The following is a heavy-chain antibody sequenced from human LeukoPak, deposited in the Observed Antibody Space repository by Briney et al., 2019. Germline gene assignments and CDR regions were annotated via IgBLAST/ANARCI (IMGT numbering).Heavy chain of an antibody. J-gene: IGHJ3*01. V-gene: IGHV3-21*06. CDR3: ARSGDYGDYAGSTDAFDF. D-gene: IGHD4-17*01. CDR1: GFTFSTYS. CDR2: ISSSTAYI. Sequence: GGSLRLSCAASGFTFSTYSMNWVRRAPGMGLEWVSSISSSTAYIHYADSMKGRFTVSRDNAKNSLYLQMDSLRAEDTAVYHCARSGDYGDYAGSTDAFDFWGQGTMVTVSS.